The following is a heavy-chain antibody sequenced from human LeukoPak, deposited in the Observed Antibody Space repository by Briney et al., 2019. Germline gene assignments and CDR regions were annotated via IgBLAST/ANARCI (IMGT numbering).Heavy chain of an antibody. CDR2: IIPIFGTA. V-gene: IGHV1-69*06. CDR1: GGTFSSYA. J-gene: IGHJ4*02. D-gene: IGHD2-21*02. Sequence: GSSVKVSCKASGGTFSSYAISWVRQAPGQGLEWMGGIIPIFGTANCAQKFQGRVTITADKSTSTAYMELSSLRSEDTAVYYCARAVAVVTATPLGYWGQGTLVTVSS. CDR3: ARAVAVVTATPLGY.